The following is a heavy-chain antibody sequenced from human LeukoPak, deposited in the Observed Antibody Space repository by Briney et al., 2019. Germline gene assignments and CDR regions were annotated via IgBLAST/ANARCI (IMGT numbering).Heavy chain of an antibody. J-gene: IGHJ5*02. CDR3: VKRWFDP. CDR2: IRTKSEGATT. CDR1: GFTVSDFW. Sequence: GGSLRLSCAASGFTVSDFWMICVREASERALEWVGHIRTKSEGATTQYAAPVKGRFTVSRDDSKNTVYLQMDSLQSDDTAVYYCVKRWFDPWGQGALVTVSS. V-gene: IGHV3-15*01.